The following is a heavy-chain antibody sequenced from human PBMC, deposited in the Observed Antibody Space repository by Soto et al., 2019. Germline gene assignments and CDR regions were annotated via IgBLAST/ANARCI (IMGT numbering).Heavy chain of an antibody. Sequence: GASVKVSCKASGYTFTSYYMHWVRQAPGQGLEWMGIINPRGDSTYYADSVKGRFTISRDNSKNTLYLLMNSLRTEDTAVYYCARYYDYSGGTSGGMDVWGQGTTVTVSS. CDR1: GYTFTSYY. V-gene: IGHV1-46*04. J-gene: IGHJ6*02. CDR2: INPRGDST. CDR3: ARYYDYSGGTSGGMDV. D-gene: IGHD3-22*01.